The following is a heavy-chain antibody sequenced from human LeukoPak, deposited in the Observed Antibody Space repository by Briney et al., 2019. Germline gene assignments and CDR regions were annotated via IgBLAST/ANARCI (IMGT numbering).Heavy chain of an antibody. CDR3: ARAYCSSTSCYPPNY. J-gene: IGHJ4*02. D-gene: IGHD2-2*01. CDR1: GFTFSSYS. Sequence: TGGSLRLSCAASGFTFSSYSMNWVRQAPGKGLEWVSSISSSSRYIYYGDSVKGRFTISRDNAKNSLYLQMNSLRAEDTAVYYCARAYCSSTSCYPPNYWGQGTLVTVSS. CDR2: ISSSSRYI. V-gene: IGHV3-21*01.